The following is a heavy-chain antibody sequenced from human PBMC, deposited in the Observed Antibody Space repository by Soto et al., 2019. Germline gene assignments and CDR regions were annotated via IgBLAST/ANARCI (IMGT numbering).Heavy chain of an antibody. CDR3: ARDRSIVGATTDWFDP. CDR2: IYYSGST. Sequence: SETLSLTCTVSGGSISSYYWSWIRQPPGKGLERIGYIYYSGSTNYNPSLKSRVTISVDTSKNQFSLKLSSVTAADTAVYYCARDRSIVGATTDWFDPWGQGTLVTVSS. CDR1: GGSISSYY. J-gene: IGHJ5*02. D-gene: IGHD1-26*01. V-gene: IGHV4-59*01.